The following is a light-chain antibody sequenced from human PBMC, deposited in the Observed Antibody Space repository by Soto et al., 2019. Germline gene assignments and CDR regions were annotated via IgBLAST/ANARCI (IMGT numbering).Light chain of an antibody. CDR2: HAS. V-gene: IGKV3-20*01. J-gene: IGKJ1*01. Sequence: EVLQSPVSLSLSPGECASLSCRASRSLSSDYLAWYQQKPGQAPRLLFYHASRRATGTPDRFSVSGSGTDFTLTISRLEPGDFAVYYCQQYGDSPRSFGQGTKVDIK. CDR3: QQYGDSPRS. CDR1: RSLSSDY.